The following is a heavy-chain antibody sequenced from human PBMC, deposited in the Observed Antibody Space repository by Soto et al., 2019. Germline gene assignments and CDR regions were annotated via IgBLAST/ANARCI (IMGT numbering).Heavy chain of an antibody. CDR1: GFTFSSYS. Sequence: GGSLRLSCAASGFTFSSYSMNWVRQAPGKGLEWVSSISSSSSYTYYADSVKGRFTISRDNAKNSLYLQMNSLRAEDTAVYYCARDLWRYYDYVWGSYEGYYYYYGMDVWGQGTTVTVSS. D-gene: IGHD3-16*01. CDR2: ISSSSSYT. CDR3: ARDLWRYYDYVWGSYEGYYYYYGMDV. J-gene: IGHJ6*02. V-gene: IGHV3-21*01.